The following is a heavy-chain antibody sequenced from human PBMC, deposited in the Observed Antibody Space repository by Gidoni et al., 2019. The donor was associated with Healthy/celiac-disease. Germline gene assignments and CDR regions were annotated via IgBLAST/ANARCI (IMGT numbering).Heavy chain of an antibody. V-gene: IGHV3-9*01. CDR3: AKSVPDDYGDYGPIGY. J-gene: IGHJ4*02. Sequence: EVQLVESGGGLVQPGRSLRLSCAASGFTFDDYAMHWVRQAPGKGLEWVSGISWNSGSIGYADSVKGRFTISRDNAKNSLYLQMNSLRAEDTALYYCAKSVPDDYGDYGPIGYWGQGTLVTVSS. D-gene: IGHD4-17*01. CDR1: GFTFDDYA. CDR2: ISWNSGSI.